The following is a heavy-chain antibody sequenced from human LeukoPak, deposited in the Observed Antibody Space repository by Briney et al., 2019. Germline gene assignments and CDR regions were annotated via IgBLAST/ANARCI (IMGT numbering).Heavy chain of an antibody. V-gene: IGHV4-34*01. CDR3: ARGEDGTGDYRPTYFDS. Sequence: PSETLSLTCAVYGGSFSDYYWNWIRQPPGKGLEWIGDINHGGGTNYNPSLKSRATISVDTSKKQFSLNLTSVTAADTAVYYYARGEDGTGDYRPTYFDSWGQGTLVTVSS. D-gene: IGHD4-17*01. CDR2: INHGGGT. J-gene: IGHJ4*02. CDR1: GGSFSDYY.